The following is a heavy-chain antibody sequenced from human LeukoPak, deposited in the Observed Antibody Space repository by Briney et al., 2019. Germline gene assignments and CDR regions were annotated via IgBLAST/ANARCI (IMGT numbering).Heavy chain of an antibody. D-gene: IGHD3-16*01. CDR3: ARAGYGYIFDY. Sequence: GGSLRLSCAASGFTFSSYAMHWVRQAPGKGLEYVSAISSNRGSTYYANSVKGRFTISRDNSKNTLYLQMGSLRAEDMAVYYCARAGYGYIFDYWGQGTLVTVSS. CDR1: GFTFSSYA. J-gene: IGHJ4*02. V-gene: IGHV3-64*01. CDR2: ISSNRGST.